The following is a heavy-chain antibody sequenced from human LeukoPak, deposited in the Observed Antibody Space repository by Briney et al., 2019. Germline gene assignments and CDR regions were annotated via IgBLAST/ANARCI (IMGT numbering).Heavy chain of an antibody. D-gene: IGHD6-13*01. CDR3: ARVPQGSSWPYYFDY. CDR2: IVPILGTA. Sequence: SVNVSCKASGGTFSTYAIRWVRQAPGQGLEWVGRIVPILGTANYAQNFQGRVTITADRSTTTAYMELSSLRSEDTAVYYCARVPQGSSWPYYFDYWGQGTLVTVSS. V-gene: IGHV1-69*04. CDR1: GGTFSTYA. J-gene: IGHJ4*02.